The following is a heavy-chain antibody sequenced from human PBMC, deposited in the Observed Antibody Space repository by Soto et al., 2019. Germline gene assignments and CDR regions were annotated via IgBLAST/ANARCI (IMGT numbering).Heavy chain of an antibody. Sequence: PGGSLRLSCAASGFTFTTYAMHWVRQAPGKGLEWVTLISYDGSNKFYADSVKGRFTISRDNSENKLFLQMNSLRADDTAVYYCVTRAGYRSDSPLGHDAFDIWGQGTMVTVSS. D-gene: IGHD3-16*02. J-gene: IGHJ3*02. CDR1: GFTFTTYA. V-gene: IGHV3-30*03. CDR2: ISYDGSNK. CDR3: VTRAGYRSDSPLGHDAFDI.